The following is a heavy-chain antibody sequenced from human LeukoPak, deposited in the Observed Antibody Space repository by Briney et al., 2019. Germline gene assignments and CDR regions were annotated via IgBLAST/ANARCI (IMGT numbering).Heavy chain of an antibody. V-gene: IGHV3-30-3*01. D-gene: IGHD1-26*01. CDR3: AREGWIGSPDYLDY. CDR2: ISYDGSLK. CDR1: GFTFSNYP. Sequence: PGRSLRLSCAASGFTFSNYPMHWVRQAPGKGPEWVAVISYDGSLKLYTDSVKGRFTVSRDTAKNTLYLQMNSLRAEDTAVYYCAREGWIGSPDYLDYWGQGILVTVSS. J-gene: IGHJ4*02.